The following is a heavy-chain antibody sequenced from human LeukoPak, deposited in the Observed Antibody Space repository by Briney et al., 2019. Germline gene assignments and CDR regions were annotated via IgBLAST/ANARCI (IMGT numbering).Heavy chain of an antibody. D-gene: IGHD6-13*01. J-gene: IGHJ6*02. V-gene: IGHV4-4*02. Sequence: SETLSLTCTVSGGSISSSNGWSWVRQPPGKGLEWIGEIYHSGSTNYNPSLKSRVTISVDKSKNQFSLKLSSVTAADTAVYYCGWQTYYYYGMDVWGQGTTVTVS. CDR2: IYHSGST. CDR3: GWQTYYYYGMDV. CDR1: GGSISSSNG.